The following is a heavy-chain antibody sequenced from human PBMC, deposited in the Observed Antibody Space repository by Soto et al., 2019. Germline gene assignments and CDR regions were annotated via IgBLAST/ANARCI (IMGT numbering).Heavy chain of an antibody. CDR3: ARDPSMGGSGYLVY. Sequence: QVQLVQSGAEVKKPGSSVKVSCKASGGTFSSYAISWVRQAPGQGLEWMGGIIPIFGTANYAQKFEGRVTITADESTSTAYMELSSVRSEDTAVYYCARDPSMGGSGYLVYWGQGLLVTVSS. CDR1: GGTFSSYA. CDR2: IIPIFGTA. V-gene: IGHV1-69*01. J-gene: IGHJ1*01. D-gene: IGHD3-22*01.